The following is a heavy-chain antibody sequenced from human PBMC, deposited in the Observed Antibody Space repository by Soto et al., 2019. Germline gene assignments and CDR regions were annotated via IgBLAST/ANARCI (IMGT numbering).Heavy chain of an antibody. CDR1: GFTFSSYA. Sequence: EVQLLESGGGLVQPGGSLRLSCAASGFTFSSYAMSWVRQAPGKGLEWVAAISGSGGSTYYADSVKGRFTISRDNSKNTLYLQMNSLRAEDTAVYYCAKDGAARYYNYGMDVWGQGTTVTVSS. D-gene: IGHD1-20*01. CDR2: ISGSGGST. CDR3: AKDGAARYYNYGMDV. J-gene: IGHJ6*02. V-gene: IGHV3-23*01.